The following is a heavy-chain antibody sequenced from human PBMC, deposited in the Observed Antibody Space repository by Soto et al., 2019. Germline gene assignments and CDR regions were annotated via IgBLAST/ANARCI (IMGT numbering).Heavy chain of an antibody. V-gene: IGHV3-9*01. D-gene: IGHD3-16*01. CDR2: INWKSDI. CDR1: GFTFDDNA. J-gene: IGHJ4*02. Sequence: QTGGSLRLSCAVSGFTFDDNAMHWVRQAPENGLEWVSGINWKSDIGYADSVKGRFTISRDNAENSLYLQMNSLRAEDTALYYCAISQARGGSTTCIYWGQGTQVTVSS. CDR3: AISQARGGSTTCIY.